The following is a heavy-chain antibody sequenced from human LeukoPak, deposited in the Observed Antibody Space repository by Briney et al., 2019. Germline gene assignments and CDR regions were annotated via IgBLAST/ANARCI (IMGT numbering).Heavy chain of an antibody. V-gene: IGHV4-61*01. CDR1: GGSVSSGSYY. CDR3: ARDTEVRGVFYFDY. J-gene: IGHJ4*02. Sequence: SQTLSLTCTVSGGSVSSGSYYWSWIRQPPGKGLEWIGYIYYSGSTNYNPSLKSRVTISVDTSKNQFSLKLSSVTAADTAVYYCARDTEVRGVFYFDYWGQGTLVTVSS. D-gene: IGHD3-10*01. CDR2: IYYSGST.